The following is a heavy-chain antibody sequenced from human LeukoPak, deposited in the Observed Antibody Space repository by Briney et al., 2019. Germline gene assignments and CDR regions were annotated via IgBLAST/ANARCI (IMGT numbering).Heavy chain of an antibody. CDR2: IYYSGST. D-gene: IGHD6-19*01. J-gene: IGHJ4*02. CDR1: GGSISSYY. V-gene: IGHV4-59*01. CDR3: ARGRSVGGLDY. Sequence: SETLSLTCTVSGGSISSYYWSWIRQPPGKGLEWIGYIYYSGSTNYNPSLKSRVTISVDRSKNQFSLKLSSVTAADTAVYYCARGRSVGGLDYWGQGTLVTVSS.